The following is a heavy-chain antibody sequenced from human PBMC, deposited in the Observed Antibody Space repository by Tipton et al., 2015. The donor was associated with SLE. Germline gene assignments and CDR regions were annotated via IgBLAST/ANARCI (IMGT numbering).Heavy chain of an antibody. J-gene: IGHJ4*02. CDR2: IDTSGRHK. CDR3: ARDQTYFRSWSGPTSGFDS. Sequence: GSLRLSCSASGFIFSDYYMSWIRQAPGKGLELLAFIDTSGRHKYYGGSVRGRLTISRDNTHDTLYLQMDSLGGEDTAVYYCARDQTYFRSWSGPTSGFDSWGQGTLVTVSS. CDR1: GFIFSDYY. D-gene: IGHD3-3*01. V-gene: IGHV3-11*01.